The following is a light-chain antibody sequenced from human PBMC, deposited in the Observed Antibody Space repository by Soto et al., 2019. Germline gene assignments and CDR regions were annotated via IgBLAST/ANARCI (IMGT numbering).Light chain of an antibody. J-gene: IGLJ1*01. V-gene: IGLV2-14*01. CDR2: EVS. CDR3: SSYKYDTVIPFV. CDR1: SSDIGDYNF. Sequence: QSVLTQTASVSGSPGQSISISCTGTSSDIGDYNFVSWYQHHPGKPPKVIIYEVSNRPSGVSHRFAGSKSGNTASLTISGLQAEDEADYYCSSYKYDTVIPFVFGSGTKSPS.